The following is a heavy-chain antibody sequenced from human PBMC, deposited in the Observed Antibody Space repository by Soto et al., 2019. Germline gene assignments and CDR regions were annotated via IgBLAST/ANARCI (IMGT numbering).Heavy chain of an antibody. V-gene: IGHV4-31*03. J-gene: IGHJ3*02. CDR1: GGSISSGDYY. CDR2: IYYSGST. D-gene: IGHD3-3*01. Sequence: QVQLQESGPGLVKPSQTLSLTCTVSGGSISSGDYYWSWIRQHPGKGLEWIGYIYYSGSTYFNPSLNSRTTMSVDTSTNQFSLKLSSVTAADTAMYYCATSNTILGVTYLQGDAFNIWGQGALVTVSS. CDR3: ATSNTILGVTYLQGDAFNI.